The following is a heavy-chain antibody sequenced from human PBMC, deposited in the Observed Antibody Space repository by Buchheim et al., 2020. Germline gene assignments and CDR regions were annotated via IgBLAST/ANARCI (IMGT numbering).Heavy chain of an antibody. J-gene: IGHJ4*02. Sequence: QVQLVQSGAEMKKPGSSVKVSCKASGGSFSDYGISWVRQAPGQGPEWMGGIIPMFGTANYAQKFQGRVTITADQSTSAAYMELSSLRSADTAVYYCARDRGAYCGGDCYEYYFDYWGQGTL. V-gene: IGHV1-69*01. CDR3: ARDRGAYCGGDCYEYYFDY. D-gene: IGHD2-21*01. CDR1: GGSFSDYG. CDR2: IIPMFGTA.